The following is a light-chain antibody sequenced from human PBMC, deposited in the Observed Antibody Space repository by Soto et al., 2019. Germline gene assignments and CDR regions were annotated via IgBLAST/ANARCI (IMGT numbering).Light chain of an antibody. Sequence: EIVMTQSPVTLSVSPGERATLSCRASQSVSSKLAWYQQKPGQAPRLLIYGASTRATGIPARFSGSGSGTEFTLTISSLQSEDFAVYYCQQYNKWPRTFGQGTKLEIK. CDR2: GAS. V-gene: IGKV3-15*01. CDR3: QQYNKWPRT. CDR1: QSVSSK. J-gene: IGKJ2*01.